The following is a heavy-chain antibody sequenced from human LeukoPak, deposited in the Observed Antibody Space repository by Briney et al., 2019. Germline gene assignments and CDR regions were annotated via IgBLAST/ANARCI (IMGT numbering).Heavy chain of an antibody. Sequence: GGSLRLSCAASGFTFSSYWMSWVRQAPGKGLEWVANIEQDGSEKWFVDSVKGRFTISRDNAKNSVYLQMNSLRAEDTAVYYCARDGGSYHFDYWGQGTLVTVSS. J-gene: IGHJ4*02. CDR1: GFTFSSYW. CDR2: IEQDGSEK. D-gene: IGHD2-15*01. CDR3: ARDGGSYHFDY. V-gene: IGHV3-7*04.